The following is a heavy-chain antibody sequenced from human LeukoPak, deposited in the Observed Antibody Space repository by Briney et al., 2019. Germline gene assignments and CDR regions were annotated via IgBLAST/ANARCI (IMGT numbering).Heavy chain of an antibody. Sequence: GSSVKVSCKASGGTFSSYAISWVRQDPGQGLEWMGGIISIFGTANYAQKFQGRVTVTADESTSTAYMELSSLRSEDTAVYYCARAYYDILTGPQDYYYYGMDVWGKGTTVTVSS. CDR2: IISIFGTA. V-gene: IGHV1-69*01. D-gene: IGHD3-9*01. CDR3: ARAYYDILTGPQDYYYYGMDV. J-gene: IGHJ6*04. CDR1: GGTFSSYA.